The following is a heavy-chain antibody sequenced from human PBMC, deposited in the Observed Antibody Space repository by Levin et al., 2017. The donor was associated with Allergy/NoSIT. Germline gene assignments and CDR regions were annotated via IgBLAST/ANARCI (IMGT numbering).Heavy chain of an antibody. CDR2: INTSGGST. Sequence: ASVKVSCKASGYTLTTYYMHWVRQAPGQGLEWMGLINTSGGSTSCAQKFQGRLTMTRDTSTSTVYMELTSLNSEDTAVYYCARNRDSGADYWGQGSLVTVSS. V-gene: IGHV1-46*01. CDR3: ARNRDSGADY. D-gene: IGHD3-16*02. CDR1: GYTLTTYY. J-gene: IGHJ4*02.